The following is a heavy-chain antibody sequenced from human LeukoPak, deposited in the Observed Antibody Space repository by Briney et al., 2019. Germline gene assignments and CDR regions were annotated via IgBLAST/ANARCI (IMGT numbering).Heavy chain of an antibody. Sequence: GASVKVSCKASGYTFTSYGISWVRQAPGQGLEWMGWISAFNVNTNSAQKLQGRVTMTTDTSTSTAYMELRSLRSDDTAVYYCARGRSSGWYDPLIDYCGQGTLVTVSS. V-gene: IGHV1-18*01. CDR2: ISAFNVNT. D-gene: IGHD6-19*01. CDR3: ARGRSSGWYDPLIDY. J-gene: IGHJ4*01. CDR1: GYTFTSYG.